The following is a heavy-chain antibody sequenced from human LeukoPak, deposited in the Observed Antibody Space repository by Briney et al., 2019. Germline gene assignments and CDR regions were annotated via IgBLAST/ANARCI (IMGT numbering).Heavy chain of an antibody. V-gene: IGHV4-59*01. CDR3: ARGGYGSGTYWFDP. CDR2: IYYSGST. J-gene: IGHJ5*02. D-gene: IGHD3-10*01. CDR1: GGSISSYY. Sequence: SETLFLTCSVSGGSISSYYWSWIRQPPGKGLEWIGYIYYSGSTNYNPSLKSRVTISVDTSKNQLSLKLSSVTAADTAVYYCARGGYGSGTYWFDPWGQGTLVTVSS.